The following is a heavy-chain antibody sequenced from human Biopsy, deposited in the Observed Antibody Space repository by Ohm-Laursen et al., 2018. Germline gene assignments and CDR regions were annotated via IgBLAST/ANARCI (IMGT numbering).Heavy chain of an antibody. CDR3: AREGAFGDTDAYYGLDV. CDR2: MNPNSGNT. V-gene: IGHV1-8*02. Sequence: SSVKVSCKVPGGTFSNYGVNWVRQAAGQGPEWMGWMNPNSGNTGFAQKFQGRITMTRSTSITTAYMELTNLRSEDTAVYYCAREGAFGDTDAYYGLDVWGLGTTVTVSS. J-gene: IGHJ6*02. D-gene: IGHD3-16*01. CDR1: GGTFSNYG.